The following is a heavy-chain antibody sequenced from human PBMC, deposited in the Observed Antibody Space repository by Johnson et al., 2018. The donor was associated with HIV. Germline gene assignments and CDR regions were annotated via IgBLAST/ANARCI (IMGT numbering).Heavy chain of an antibody. D-gene: IGHD3-22*01. V-gene: IGHV3-66*02. CDR1: EFTFGDYD. CDR2: IYSGGTT. Sequence: VQLVESGGGVVRPGESLGLSCAASEFTFGDYDMAWVRVAPGKGLEWVSVIYSGGTTYYADSVTGRFTISRASSKNTLYLQMNSLRVEDTAVYYCARGSRYTYDNDDAYLLHAFDFWGQGTMVTVSS. J-gene: IGHJ3*01. CDR3: ARGSRYTYDNDDAYLLHAFDF.